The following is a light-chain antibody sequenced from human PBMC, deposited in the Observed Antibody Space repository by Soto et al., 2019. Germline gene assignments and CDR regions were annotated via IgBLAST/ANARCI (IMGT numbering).Light chain of an antibody. CDR3: HQYGSSLGT. J-gene: IGKJ2*01. V-gene: IGKV3-20*01. Sequence: EIVLTQSPGTLSLSPGEGATLSCRASQSVTGTNLAWYQHRAGQAPRLLIYDAVRSATGIPDRFSGSGSGTDFTLTIGRLEPEDFAVYYCHQYGSSLGTFGQGTKVEI. CDR2: DAV. CDR1: QSVTGTN.